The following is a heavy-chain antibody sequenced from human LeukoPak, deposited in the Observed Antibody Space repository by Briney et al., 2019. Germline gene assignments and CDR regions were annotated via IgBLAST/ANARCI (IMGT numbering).Heavy chain of an antibody. D-gene: IGHD6-13*01. Sequence: GGSLRLSCAASGFTFSSYAMSWVRQVPGKGLEWVSAISGSGGSTYYADSVKGRFTISRDNSKNTLYLQMNSLRAEDTAVYYCAKDHSSSWYGPLGYWGQGTLVTVSS. CDR1: GFTFSSYA. J-gene: IGHJ4*02. V-gene: IGHV3-23*01. CDR3: AKDHSSSWYGPLGY. CDR2: ISGSGGST.